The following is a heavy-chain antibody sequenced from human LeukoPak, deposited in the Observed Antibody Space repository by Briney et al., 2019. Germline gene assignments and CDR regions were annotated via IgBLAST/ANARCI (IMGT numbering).Heavy chain of an antibody. CDR3: ARKDYYDSGGFARDYYSGMDV. CDR2: ISYDGGNK. CDR1: RFTFSSYS. V-gene: IGHV3-30*03. D-gene: IGHD3-22*01. J-gene: IGHJ6*02. Sequence: GGSLRLSCAASRFTFSSYSMHWVRQAPGKGLEWVAIISYDGGNKFYADSVKGRFAVSRDNSKNTLYLQMNSLRGEDTAVYYCARKDYYDSGGFARDYYSGMDVWGQGTSVTVSS.